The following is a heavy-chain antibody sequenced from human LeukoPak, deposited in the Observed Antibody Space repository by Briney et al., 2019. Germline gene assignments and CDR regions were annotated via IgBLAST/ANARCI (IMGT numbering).Heavy chain of an antibody. D-gene: IGHD3-22*01. V-gene: IGHV1-69*06. CDR1: GGTFSSYA. J-gene: IGHJ4*02. CDR2: IIPIFGTA. Sequence: SVKVSCKASGGTFSSYAISWVRQAPGQGLEWMGGIIPIFGTANYAQKFQGRVTITADKSTSTAYMELSRLRSDDTAVYYCARDERYDSSGYPFDYWGQGTLVTVSS. CDR3: ARDERYDSSGYPFDY.